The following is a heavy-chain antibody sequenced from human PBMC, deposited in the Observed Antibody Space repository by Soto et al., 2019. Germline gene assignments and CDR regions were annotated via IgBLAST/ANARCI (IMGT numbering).Heavy chain of an antibody. J-gene: IGHJ3*02. CDR1: GYSFTSYW. D-gene: IGHD3-22*01. V-gene: IGHV5-51*01. CDR3: ARRYRDDSSGYYYGYDAFDI. CDR2: IYPGDSDT. Sequence: PGESLKISCKGSGYSFTSYWISWVRQMPGKGLEWMGIIYPGDSDTRYSPSFQGQVTISADKSISTAYLQWSSLKASDTAMYYCARRYRDDSSGYYYGYDAFDIWGQGTMVTVSS.